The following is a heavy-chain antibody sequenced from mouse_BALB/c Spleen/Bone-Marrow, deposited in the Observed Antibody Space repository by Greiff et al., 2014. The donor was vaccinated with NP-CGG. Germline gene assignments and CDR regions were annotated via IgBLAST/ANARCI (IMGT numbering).Heavy chain of an antibody. V-gene: IGHV5-12-2*01. Sequence: EVNVVESGGGLVQPGGSLKLSCAASGFTFSSYTMSWVRQTPEKSLEWVAYISNGGGSTYYPDTVKGRFTISRDNAKNTLYLQMSSLKSEDTAMYYCARHGGSRGYYFDYWGQGTTLTVSS. D-gene: IGHD1-1*01. CDR2: ISNGGGST. CDR3: ARHGGSRGYYFDY. J-gene: IGHJ2*01. CDR1: GFTFSSYT.